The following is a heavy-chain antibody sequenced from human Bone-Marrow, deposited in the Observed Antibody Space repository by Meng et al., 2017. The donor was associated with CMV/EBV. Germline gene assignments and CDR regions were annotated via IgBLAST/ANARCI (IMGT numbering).Heavy chain of an antibody. V-gene: IGHV1-69*05. CDR2: IIPIFGTA. D-gene: IGHD6-6*01. Sequence: SVKVSCKASGGTFSSYAISWVRQAPGQGLEWMGGIIPIFGTANYAQKFQGRVTITTDESTSTAYMELSSLRSEDTAVYYCARGGSRSIAAPQLRPELYGMDVWGQGTTVTVSS. CDR3: ARGGSRSIAAPQLRPELYGMDV. J-gene: IGHJ6*02. CDR1: GGTFSSYA.